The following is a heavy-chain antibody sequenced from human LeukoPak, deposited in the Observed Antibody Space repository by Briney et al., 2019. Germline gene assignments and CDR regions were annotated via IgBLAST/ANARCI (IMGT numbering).Heavy chain of an antibody. CDR2: INPNSGAT. CDR3: ASGYRFGN. J-gene: IGHJ4*02. CDR1: AYTFTGYY. Sequence: ASVKVSCKASAYTFTGYYMHWVRQAPGQGLEWMGWINPNSGATDYAQNFQGRVTLTRDTSISTAYMELNRLRSDDTAVYYCASGYRFGNWGQGTLVTVSS. V-gene: IGHV1-2*02. D-gene: IGHD5-18*01.